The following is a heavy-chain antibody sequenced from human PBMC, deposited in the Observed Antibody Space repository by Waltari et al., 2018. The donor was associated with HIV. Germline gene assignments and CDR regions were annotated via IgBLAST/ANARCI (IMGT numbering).Heavy chain of an antibody. CDR3: ARRPGYCSGTRCYYSHWFDP. J-gene: IGHJ5*02. CDR2: IYWNGNK. Sequence: QITLEESGPTLVKPTQTLTLTCTFSGFSLSTSGVRVGWIRQPPGKALEWLALIYWNGNKHYSPSLKSRVTITKETSKDQVVLKMTNMDPADTATYFCARRPGYCSGTRCYYSHWFDPWGQGTLVTVSS. V-gene: IGHV2-5*01. D-gene: IGHD2-2*03. CDR1: GFSLSTSGVR.